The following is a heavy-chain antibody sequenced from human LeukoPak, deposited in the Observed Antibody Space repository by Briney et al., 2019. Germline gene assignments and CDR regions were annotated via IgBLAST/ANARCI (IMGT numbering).Heavy chain of an antibody. CDR1: GYSISSGYY. CDR3: ARVVGNYYDSSGYYLFDY. CDR2: IYHSGST. D-gene: IGHD3-22*01. V-gene: IGHV4-38-2*01. J-gene: IGHJ4*02. Sequence: PSETLSLTCAVSGYSISSGYYWGWIRQPPGKGLEWIGSIYHSGSTYYNPSLKSRVTISVDTSKNQFSLKLSSVTAAATAVYYCARVVGNYYDSSGYYLFDYWGQGTLVTVSS.